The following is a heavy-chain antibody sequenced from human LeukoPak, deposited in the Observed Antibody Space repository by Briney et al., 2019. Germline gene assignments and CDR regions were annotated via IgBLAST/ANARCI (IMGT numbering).Heavy chain of an antibody. Sequence: SSVKVSCKASGYTFTSYGISWVRQAPAQGIEWMGWICAYNGNGNYAQKLQGRVTMTTDTSTSTAYMDLRSLRSDDTAVYYCARDPGIAVAGTENSFDPWGQGTLVTVSS. CDR2: ICAYNGNG. J-gene: IGHJ5*02. D-gene: IGHD6-19*01. V-gene: IGHV1-18*01. CDR3: ARDPGIAVAGTENSFDP. CDR1: GYTFTSYG.